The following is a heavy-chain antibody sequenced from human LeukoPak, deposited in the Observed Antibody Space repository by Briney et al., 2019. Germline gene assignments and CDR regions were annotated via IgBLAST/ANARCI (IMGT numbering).Heavy chain of an antibody. D-gene: IGHD6-19*01. Sequence: PGGSLRLSCAASGFTFSSYGMHWVRQAPGKGLEWVAVIWYDESNKYYADSVKGRFTISRDNSKNTLYLQMNSLRAEDTAVYYCAKIRVSSGWYYFDYWGQGTLVTVSS. V-gene: IGHV3-33*06. CDR3: AKIRVSSGWYYFDY. CDR1: GFTFSSYG. J-gene: IGHJ4*02. CDR2: IWYDESNK.